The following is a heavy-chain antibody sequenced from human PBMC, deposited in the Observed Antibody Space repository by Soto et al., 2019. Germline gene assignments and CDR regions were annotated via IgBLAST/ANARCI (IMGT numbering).Heavy chain of an antibody. CDR1: GGTFSTAA. Sequence: QVQVEQSGAEVKKPGSSVKVSCKASGGTFSTAAISWVRQAPGQGLEWMGGIMPIFRTADYAQKFQGRVTITADESTSTAYLELRSLSSEDTAIYYCARDQDRPQLGGNYYYIMAVWGQGTTVTVSS. CDR3: ARDQDRPQLGGNYYYIMAV. J-gene: IGHJ6*01. CDR2: IMPIFRTA. D-gene: IGHD3-3*02. V-gene: IGHV1-69*12.